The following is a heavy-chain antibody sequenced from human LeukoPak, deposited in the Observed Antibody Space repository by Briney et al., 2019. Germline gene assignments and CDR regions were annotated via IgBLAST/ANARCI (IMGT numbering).Heavy chain of an antibody. V-gene: IGHV5-10-1*01. J-gene: IGHJ4*02. CDR1: GYIFTSYW. CDR2: IDPTDSYT. D-gene: IGHD6-6*01. CDR3: ARRGRSSSNFDF. Sequence: GASPKISCKGSGYIFTSYWITWVRQMPGKGLEGMGMIDPTDSYTNYSPSFQGHVTISTDKSISTAYLQWSSLKASDTAIYYCARRGRSSSNFDFWGQGTLVTVSS.